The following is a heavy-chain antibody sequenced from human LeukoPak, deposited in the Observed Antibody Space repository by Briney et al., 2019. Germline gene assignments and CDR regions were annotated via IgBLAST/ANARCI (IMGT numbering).Heavy chain of an antibody. CDR2: IVVGSGNT. CDR3: ARTQYYYEPFDY. V-gene: IGHV1-58*01. CDR1: GFTFTSSA. J-gene: IGHJ4*02. Sequence: ASVKVSCKASGFTFTSSAVQWVRQARGQRLEWIGWIVVGSGNTNYAQKFQERVTITRDMSTSTAYMELSSLRSEDAAVYYCARTQYYYEPFDYWGQGTLVTVSS. D-gene: IGHD3-22*01.